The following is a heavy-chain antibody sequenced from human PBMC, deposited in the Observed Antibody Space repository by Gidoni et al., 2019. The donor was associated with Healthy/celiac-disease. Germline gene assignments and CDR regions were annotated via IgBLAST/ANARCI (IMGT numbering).Heavy chain of an antibody. J-gene: IGHJ6*02. D-gene: IGHD1-26*01. V-gene: IGHV3-33*01. CDR3: AREMERLRNYYGMDV. CDR2: IWYDGSNK. Sequence: QVQLVESGGGVVQPGRSLRLSCAASGFTFSSYGMHWVRQAPGKGLEWVAVIWYDGSNKYYADSVKGRFTISRDNSKNTLYLQMNSLRAEDTAVYYCAREMERLRNYYGMDVWGQGTTVTVSS. CDR1: GFTFSSYG.